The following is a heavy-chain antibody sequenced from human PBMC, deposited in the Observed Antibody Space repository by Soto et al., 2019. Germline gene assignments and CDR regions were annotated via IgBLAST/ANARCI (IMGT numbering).Heavy chain of an antibody. Sequence: GGSLRLSCAASGFTFSGSAMHWVRQASGKGLEWVGRIRSKANSYATAYAASVKGRFTISRDDSKNTAYLQMNSLKTEDTAVYYCTRTIFGVVYNWFDPWGQGTLVTVSS. V-gene: IGHV3-73*01. CDR1: GFTFSGSA. CDR3: TRTIFGVVYNWFDP. CDR2: IRSKANSYAT. D-gene: IGHD3-3*01. J-gene: IGHJ5*02.